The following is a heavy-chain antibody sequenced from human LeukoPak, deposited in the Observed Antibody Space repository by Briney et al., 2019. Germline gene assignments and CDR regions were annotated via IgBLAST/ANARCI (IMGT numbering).Heavy chain of an antibody. V-gene: IGHV3-48*01. Sequence: GGSLRLSCAASGFTFSSYSMNWVRQAPGKGLEWVSYISSSSSTIYYADSVKGRFTISRDHAKNSLYLQMNSLRVEDTAVYYCARGTLYSGWSYYLDYWGQGSQVTVSS. CDR1: GFTFSSYS. J-gene: IGHJ4*02. CDR3: ARGTLYSGWSYYLDY. D-gene: IGHD6-19*01. CDR2: ISSSSSTI.